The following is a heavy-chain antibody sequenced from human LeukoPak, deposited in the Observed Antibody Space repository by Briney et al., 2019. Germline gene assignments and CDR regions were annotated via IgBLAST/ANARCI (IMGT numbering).Heavy chain of an antibody. V-gene: IGHV4-39*07. J-gene: IGHJ5*02. CDR1: GGSISSSSYY. CDR2: IYYSGST. Sequence: SETLSLTCTVSGGSISSSSYYWGWIRQPPGKGLEWIGSIYYSGSTYYNPSLKSRVTISVDTSKNQFSLKLSSVTAADTAVYYCAELVGATLSAWWFGPWGQGTLVTVSS. D-gene: IGHD1-26*01. CDR3: AELVGATLSAWWFGP.